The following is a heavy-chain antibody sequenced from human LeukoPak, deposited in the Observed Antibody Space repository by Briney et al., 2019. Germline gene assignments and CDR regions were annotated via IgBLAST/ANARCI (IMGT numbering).Heavy chain of an antibody. CDR2: ISGSGGST. J-gene: IGHJ4*02. CDR1: GFTFSSYA. Sequence: GGSLRLSCAASGFTFSSYAMSWVRQAPGKGLEWVSAISGSGGSTYYADSVKGRFTISRDNSKNTLYLQMNSLRAEDTAVYYCAKDEQHKYYYDSGGYYGYDYWGQGTLVTVSS. V-gene: IGHV3-23*01. D-gene: IGHD3-22*01. CDR3: AKDEQHKYYYDSGGYYGYDY.